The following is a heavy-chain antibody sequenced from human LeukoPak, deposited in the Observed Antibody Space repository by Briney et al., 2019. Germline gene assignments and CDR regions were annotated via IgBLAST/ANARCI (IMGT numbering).Heavy chain of an antibody. D-gene: IGHD3-16*01. CDR1: GGSFSGYY. CDR2: INRSGST. J-gene: IGHJ4*02. Sequence: SETLSLTCAVYGGSFSGYYWSWIRQPPGKGLEWIGEINRSGSTNYNPSLKSRVTISVDTSKNQFSLKLSSVTAADTAVYYCARAPSMITFGGPIHSDYWGQGTLVTVSS. V-gene: IGHV4-34*01. CDR3: ARAPSMITFGGPIHSDY.